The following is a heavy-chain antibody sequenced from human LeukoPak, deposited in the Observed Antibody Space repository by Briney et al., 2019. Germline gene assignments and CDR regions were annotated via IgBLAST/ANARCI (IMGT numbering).Heavy chain of an antibody. CDR3: AKDRGYCSSTSCHMGYYFDY. Sequence: GGSLRLSCAASGFTFSDYWMHWVRQAPGKGLEWVAFIRYDGSNKYYADSVKGRSTISRDNSKNTLYLQMNSLRAEDTAVYYCAKDRGYCSSTSCHMGYYFDYWGQGTLVTVSS. V-gene: IGHV3-30*02. CDR1: GFTFSDYW. D-gene: IGHD2-2*02. CDR2: IRYDGSNK. J-gene: IGHJ4*02.